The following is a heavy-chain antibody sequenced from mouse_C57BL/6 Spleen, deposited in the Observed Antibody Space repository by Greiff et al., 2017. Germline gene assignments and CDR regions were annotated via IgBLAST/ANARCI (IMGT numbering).Heavy chain of an antibody. Sequence: QVQLQQPGAELVMPGASVKLSCKASGYTFTSYWMHWVKQRPGQGLEWIGEIDPSDSYTNYNQKFKGKSTLTVDKSSSTAYMQLSSLTSEDSAVYYGARDYGGYFDVWGTGTTVTVSS. CDR1: GYTFTSYW. CDR3: ARDYGGYFDV. J-gene: IGHJ1*03. V-gene: IGHV1-69*01. CDR2: IDPSDSYT. D-gene: IGHD1-1*02.